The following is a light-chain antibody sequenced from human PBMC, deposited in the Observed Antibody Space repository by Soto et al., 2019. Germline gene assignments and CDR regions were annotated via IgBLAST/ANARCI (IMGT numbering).Light chain of an antibody. J-gene: IGKJ2*01. CDR1: QTVASN. V-gene: IGKV3-15*01. Sequence: EIVMTQSPAILSVSPGERATLSCRASQTVASNLAWYQQKPGQAPRLLIHGASTRATGVSARFSGSGSGTEFPLTISSLQSEDFAVYYCQQYHNWPPQYTFGQGTTLQIK. CDR3: QQYHNWPPQYT. CDR2: GAS.